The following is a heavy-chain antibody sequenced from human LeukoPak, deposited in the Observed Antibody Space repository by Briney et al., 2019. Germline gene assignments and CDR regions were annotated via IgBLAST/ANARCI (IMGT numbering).Heavy chain of an antibody. CDR1: GFTFDNYA. V-gene: IGHV3-43D*03. J-gene: IGHJ6*04. Sequence: GGSLRLSCAASGFTFDNYAMHWVRQAPGKGLEWVSLIGWDGSSTYYADSVKGRFTISRDNSKNSLYLQMNSLRAEDTAVYYCAELGITMIGGVWGKGTTVTISS. D-gene: IGHD3-10*02. CDR2: IGWDGSST. CDR3: AELGITMIGGV.